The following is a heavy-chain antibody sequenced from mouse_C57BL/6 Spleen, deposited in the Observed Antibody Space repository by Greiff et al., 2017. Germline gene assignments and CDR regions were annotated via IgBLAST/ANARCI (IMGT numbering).Heavy chain of an antibody. V-gene: IGHV5-4*01. CDR2: ISDGGSYT. J-gene: IGHJ4*01. Sequence: EVKLVESGGGLVKPGESLKLSCAASGFTFSSYAMSWVRQTPEKRLEWVATISDGGSYTYYPYNVQGRFTISRDNAKNNLYLQMSHLKAEDTAMYYCARELLLRGDDNAMDCWGQGATVTVAS. CDR3: ARELLLRGDDNAMDC. D-gene: IGHD1-1*01. CDR1: GFTFSSYA.